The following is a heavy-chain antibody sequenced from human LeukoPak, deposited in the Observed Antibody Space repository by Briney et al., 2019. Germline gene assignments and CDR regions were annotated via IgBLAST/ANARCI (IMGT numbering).Heavy chain of an antibody. CDR1: GFTLSTYW. CDR3: AKDFSYDSSGYYTDY. CDR2: ISGSGGST. Sequence: GGSLRLSCAASGFTLSTYWMSWVRRAPGKGLEWVSAISGSGGSTYYADSVKGRFTISRDNSKNTLYLQMNSLRAEDTAVYYCAKDFSYDSSGYYTDYWGQGTLVTVSS. D-gene: IGHD3-22*01. J-gene: IGHJ4*02. V-gene: IGHV3-23*01.